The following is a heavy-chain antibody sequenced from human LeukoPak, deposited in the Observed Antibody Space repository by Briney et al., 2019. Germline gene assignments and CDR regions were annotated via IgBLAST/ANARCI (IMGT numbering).Heavy chain of an antibody. CDR2: IWNNVSKA. CDR3: ARSAYGDYEGHDAFDI. D-gene: IGHD4-17*01. Sequence: GGSVRLSCAVSGFTLTNYGMLWLRQVPGRGLEGVADIWNNVSKAYYAASVNGRRTISTDSSNNTMYLGVNNLRGEETAVYYCARSAYGDYEGHDAFDIWGEGTMVTVSS. CDR1: GFTLTNYG. J-gene: IGHJ3*02. V-gene: IGHV3-33*01.